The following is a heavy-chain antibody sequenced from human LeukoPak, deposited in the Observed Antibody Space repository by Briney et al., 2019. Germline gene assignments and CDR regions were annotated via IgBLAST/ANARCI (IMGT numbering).Heavy chain of an antibody. CDR1: TDTFINYD. D-gene: IGHD4-11*01. Sequence: ASVKVSCKASTDTFINYDINWLRQATGQGRAWVEWMNPNTGKTGYAQNFQGRVNMTRDTSIRTAQTELSSLRPEDTAVYYCAITPSNLTHLDKWGQGNLVPISS. V-gene: IGHV1-8*01. CDR2: MNPNTGKT. CDR3: AITPSNLTHLDK. J-gene: IGHJ1*01.